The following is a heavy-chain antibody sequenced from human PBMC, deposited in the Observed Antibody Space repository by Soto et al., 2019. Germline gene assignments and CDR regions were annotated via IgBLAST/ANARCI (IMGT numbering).Heavy chain of an antibody. V-gene: IGHV1-2*02. CDR2: INPNSGVT. CDR1: GYTFTAYY. D-gene: IGHD6-19*01. J-gene: IGHJ4*02. Sequence: QVQLVQSGAEVEKPGASVKVSCKASGYTFTAYYVHWVRQAPGQGLEWMGWINPNSGVTNYAHKFQGRVTMTRDTSISTAYMELSRLRSDDTAVYYCGRRGAVAGTEWGQGTLVTVSS. CDR3: GRRGAVAGTE.